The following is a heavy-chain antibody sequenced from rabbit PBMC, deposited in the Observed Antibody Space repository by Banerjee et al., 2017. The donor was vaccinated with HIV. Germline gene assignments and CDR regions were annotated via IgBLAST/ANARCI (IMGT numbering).Heavy chain of an antibody. D-gene: IGHD6-1*01. V-gene: IGHV1S40*01. CDR2: IYTGSGSA. Sequence: QSLEESGGDLVKPGASLTLTCTASGLDFSSSYWICWVRQAPGKGLEWIACIYTGSGSALYVSWAKGRFTISKTSSTTVTLQMTSLTAADTATYFCARDGAGYAAYGVGGLWGPGPLVTVS. J-gene: IGHJ4*01. CDR1: GLDFSSSYW. CDR3: ARDGAGYAAYGVGGL.